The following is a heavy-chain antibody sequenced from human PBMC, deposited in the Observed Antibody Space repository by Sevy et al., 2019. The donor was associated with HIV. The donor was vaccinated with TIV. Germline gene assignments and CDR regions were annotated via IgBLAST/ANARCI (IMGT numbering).Heavy chain of an antibody. V-gene: IGHV1-2*02. CDR2: INPNSGGT. CDR3: ARVDRGGRPWYFAS. D-gene: IGHD3-10*01. Sequence: ASVKGSCKASGYTFTGYYMHWVRQAPGQGLEWMGWINPNSGGTNYAQKFQGRVTMTRDTSISTAYMELSRLRSDDTAVYYCARVDRGGRPWYFASWGQGTLVTVSS. CDR1: GYTFTGYY. J-gene: IGHJ4*02.